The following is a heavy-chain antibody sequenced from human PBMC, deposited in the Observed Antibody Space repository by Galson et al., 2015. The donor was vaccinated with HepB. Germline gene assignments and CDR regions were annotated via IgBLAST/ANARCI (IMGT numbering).Heavy chain of an antibody. D-gene: IGHD3-9*01. CDR1: GYTFHSYW. J-gene: IGHJ2*01. CDR2: IDPSDLYA. Sequence: QSGAEVTKPGESLRISCKASGYTFHSYWISWVRQMPGKGLEWMGRIDPSDLYASYSPTFQGHVTISADKSISTAYLQWSSLKASDTATYYCTRHGLPLNYDILTGDIWGRGTLVTVSS. V-gene: IGHV5-10-1*01. CDR3: TRHGLPLNYDILTGDI.